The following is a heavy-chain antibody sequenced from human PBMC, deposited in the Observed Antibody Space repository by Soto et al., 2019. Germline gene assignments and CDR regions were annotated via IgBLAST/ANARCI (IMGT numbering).Heavy chain of an antibody. J-gene: IGHJ4*02. CDR1: GGSISSSSYY. D-gene: IGHD1-20*01. CDR2: IYYSGST. V-gene: IGHV4-39*01. CDR3: ARQLGYNWNPDYYFDY. Sequence: SETLSLTCTVSGGSISSSSYYWGWIRQPPGKGLEWIGSIYYSGSTYYNPSLKSRVTISVDTSKNQFSLKLSSVTAADTAVYYCARQLGYNWNPDYYFDYWGQGTLVTVSS.